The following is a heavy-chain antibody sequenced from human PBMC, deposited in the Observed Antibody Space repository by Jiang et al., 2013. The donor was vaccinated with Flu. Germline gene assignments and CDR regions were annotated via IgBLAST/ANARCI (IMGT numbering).Heavy chain of an antibody. V-gene: IGHV3-23*01. CDR2: ISGSDGRT. Sequence: LVQPGGSLRLSCAASGFSFSDYVMSWVRQAPGQGLEWVSSISGSDGRTYYADSVKGRFTISRDNSNNTLYLQMNSLRAEDTAIYYCAKDRRPVALYDAFDIWGQGTMVTVSS. CDR3: AKDRRPVALYDAFDI. CDR1: GFSFSDYV. D-gene: IGHD6-19*01. J-gene: IGHJ3*02.